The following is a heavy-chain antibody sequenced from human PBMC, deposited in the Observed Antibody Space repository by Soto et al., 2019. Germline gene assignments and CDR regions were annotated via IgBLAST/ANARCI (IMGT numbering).Heavy chain of an antibody. CDR1: GGTFSKYA. CDR2: ITPFNGNT. J-gene: IGHJ4*02. D-gene: IGHD3-22*01. V-gene: IGHV1-45*02. CDR3: ASGRYDASGYFDY. Sequence: ASVKVSCKASGGTFSKYAISWVRQAPGQALEWMGWITPFNGNTKYAQKFQDRVTFTGDTSLNTAYMELSSLRSDDTAMFYCASGRYDASGYFDYWGQGTLVTVSS.